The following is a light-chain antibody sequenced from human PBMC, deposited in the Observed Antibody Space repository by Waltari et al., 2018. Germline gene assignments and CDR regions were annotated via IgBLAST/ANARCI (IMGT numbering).Light chain of an antibody. J-gene: IGLJ3*02. CDR1: SSDVGGYNY. Sequence: QSALTQPASVSGSPGQSITISCTGTSSDVGGYNYVSWYQQHPGKAPKLMIYDVSNRPSGFSNRLSCSKSGNTASLTISGLQAEDEADYYCSSYTSSSTRVFGGGTKLTVL. V-gene: IGLV2-14*03. CDR2: DVS. CDR3: SSYTSSSTRV.